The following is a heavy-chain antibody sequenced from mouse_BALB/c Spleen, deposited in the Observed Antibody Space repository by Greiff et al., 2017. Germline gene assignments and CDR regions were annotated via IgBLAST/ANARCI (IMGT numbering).Heavy chain of an antibody. Sequence: VQLQQSGAELVKPGASVKLSCKASGYTFASYYMYWVKQRPGQGLEWIGEINPSNGGTNFNEKFKSKATLTVDKSSSTAYMQLSSLTSEDSAVYYCTRRGAFYFDYWGQGTTLTVSS. CDR3: TRRGAFYFDY. CDR1: GYTFASYY. V-gene: IGHV1S81*02. J-gene: IGHJ2*01. D-gene: IGHD3-1*01. CDR2: INPSNGGT.